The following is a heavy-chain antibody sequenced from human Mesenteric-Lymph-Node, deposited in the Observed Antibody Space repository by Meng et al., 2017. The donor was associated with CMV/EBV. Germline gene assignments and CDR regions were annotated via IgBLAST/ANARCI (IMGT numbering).Heavy chain of an antibody. J-gene: IGHJ4*02. D-gene: IGHD1-1*01. CDR2: IYSGGSST. Sequence: GESLKISCAASGFTFSSYAMSWVRQAPGKGLEWVSVIYSGGSSTYYADSVKGRFTISRDNSKNTLYLQMNSLRAEDTAVYYCASQAPPGILDYWGQGTLVTVSS. CDR1: GFTFSSYA. CDR3: ASQAPPGILDY. V-gene: IGHV3-23*03.